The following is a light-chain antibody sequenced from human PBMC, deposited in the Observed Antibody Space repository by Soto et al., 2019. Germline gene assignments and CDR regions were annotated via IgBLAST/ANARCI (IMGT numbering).Light chain of an antibody. CDR1: QSVSGN. Sequence: EIVMTQSPATLSVSPGERATLSCRASQSVSGNLAWYQQKPGHAPRLLIYAASTRATGIPARFSGSGSGTEFTLTISSLQSEDFAVYYCQQYNNWPPFTFGPGTKVDIK. V-gene: IGKV3-15*01. J-gene: IGKJ3*01. CDR2: AAS. CDR3: QQYNNWPPFT.